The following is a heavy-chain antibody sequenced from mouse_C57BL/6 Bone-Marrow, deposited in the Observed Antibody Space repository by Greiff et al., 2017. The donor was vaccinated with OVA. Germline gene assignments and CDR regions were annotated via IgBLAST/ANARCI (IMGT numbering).Heavy chain of an antibody. Sequence: VQLQESGAELVRPGASVTLSCKASGYTFTDYEMHWVKQRPVHGLEWIGAIYPENGGTGYNQKFKGKAILTADKSSSTAYMELRSLTSEDSAVYYCARSYCNNDDVDYWGQGTTLTVSS. CDR2: IYPENGGT. D-gene: IGHD2-1*01. J-gene: IGHJ2*01. V-gene: IGHV1-15*01. CDR3: ARSYCNNDDVDY. CDR1: GYTFTDYE.